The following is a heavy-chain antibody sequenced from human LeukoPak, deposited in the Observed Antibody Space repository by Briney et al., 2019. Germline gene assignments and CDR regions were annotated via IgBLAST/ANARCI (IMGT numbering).Heavy chain of an antibody. CDR1: GYTFSNFG. Sequence: GASVKVPCKASGYTFSNFGINWVRQAPGQGLEWIAWISGNNDNPNYGQKFQGRFTVTTDSSTSTAYMELRNLRSDDTAVYYCARDGTSTDVYWGQGTLVTVFS. D-gene: IGHD2-2*01. J-gene: IGHJ4*02. CDR2: ISGNNDNP. V-gene: IGHV1-18*01. CDR3: ARDGTSTDVY.